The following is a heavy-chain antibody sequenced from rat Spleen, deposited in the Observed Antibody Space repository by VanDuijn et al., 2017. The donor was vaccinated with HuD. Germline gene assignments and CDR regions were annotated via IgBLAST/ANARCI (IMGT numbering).Heavy chain of an antibody. D-gene: IGHD1-7*01. CDR1: GFTFSSFP. CDR2: ISISGGST. V-gene: IGHV5-46*01. CDR3: ARHDDY. Sequence: EVQLVESGGGLVQPGRSMKLSCAASGFTFSSFPMAWVRQAPTKGLEWVATISISGGSTYYRDSVKGRFTISRNNGKSTLYLQTDSLRSEDTATYYCARHDDYWGQGVMVTVSS. J-gene: IGHJ2*01.